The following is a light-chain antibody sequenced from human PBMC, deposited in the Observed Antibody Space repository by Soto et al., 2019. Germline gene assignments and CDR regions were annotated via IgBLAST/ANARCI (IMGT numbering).Light chain of an antibody. V-gene: IGKV3-20*01. J-gene: IGKJ1*01. CDR2: SAY. CDR1: QSVSSTY. Sequence: EIVLTQSPGTLSLSPGERATLSCRASQSVSSTYLAWYQQQPGQAPRLLIYSAYSRATGSPDRFSGSGSGTDFTLTISRLEPEDFAVYYCQQYGSSPGWTFGQGTKVEIK. CDR3: QQYGSSPGWT.